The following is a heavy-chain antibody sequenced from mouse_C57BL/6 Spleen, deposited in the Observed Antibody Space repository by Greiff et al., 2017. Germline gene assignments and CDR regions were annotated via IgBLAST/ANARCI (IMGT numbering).Heavy chain of an antibody. V-gene: IGHV5-17*01. CDR1: GFTFSDYG. Sequence: EVKLVESGGGLVKPGGSLKLSCAASGFTFSDYGMHWVRQAPEKGLEWVAYISSGSSTIYYADTVKGRFTISRDNAKNTLFLQMTSLRSEDTAMYYCAREITTVPYYFDYWGQGTTLTVSS. J-gene: IGHJ2*01. D-gene: IGHD1-1*01. CDR2: ISSGSSTI. CDR3: AREITTVPYYFDY.